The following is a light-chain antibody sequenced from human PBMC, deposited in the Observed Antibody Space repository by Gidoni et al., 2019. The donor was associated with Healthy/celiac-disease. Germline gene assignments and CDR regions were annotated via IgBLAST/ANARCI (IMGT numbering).Light chain of an antibody. CDR3: QQYGSSPAT. V-gene: IGKV3-20*01. Sequence: IVLTQLPGTLSLSPGERATLSCRASQSVSSSYLAWYQQKPGQAPRLLIYGASSRATGIPDRFSGSGSGTDFTLTISRLEPEDFAVYYCQQYGSSPATFGGGTKVEIK. CDR2: GAS. CDR1: QSVSSSY. J-gene: IGKJ4*01.